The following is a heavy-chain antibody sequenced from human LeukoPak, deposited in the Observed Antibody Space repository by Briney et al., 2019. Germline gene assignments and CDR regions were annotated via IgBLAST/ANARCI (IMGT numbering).Heavy chain of an antibody. V-gene: IGHV4-39*01. J-gene: IGHJ4*02. CDR2: IYYSGST. CDR3: AKRTYYFDY. CDR1: GGSISSSSYY. Sequence: SETLSLTCTVSGGSISSSSYYWGWIRQPPGKGLEWIGSIYYSGSTHYTPSLKSRVTISGDTSKNQFSLKLSSVTAADTAVYYCAKRTYYFDYWGQGTLVTVSS. D-gene: IGHD1-7*01.